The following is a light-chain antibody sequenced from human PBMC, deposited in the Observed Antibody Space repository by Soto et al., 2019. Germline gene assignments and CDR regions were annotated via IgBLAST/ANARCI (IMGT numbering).Light chain of an antibody. CDR1: QNIRTW. CDR2: KAS. CDR3: QQHTT. V-gene: IGKV1-5*03. Sequence: DIQLAQSPSTLSASVGDRITSTCRASQNIRTWVAWYQQKPGRAPKLLISKASTLHSGVPSRFSGSGAGTEFIRTISSLQPDDFATYYCQQHTTFGQGTTVEVK. J-gene: IGKJ1*01.